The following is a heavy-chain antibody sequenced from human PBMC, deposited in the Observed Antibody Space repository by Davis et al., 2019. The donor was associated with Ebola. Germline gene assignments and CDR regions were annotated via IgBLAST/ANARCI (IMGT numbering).Heavy chain of an antibody. CDR1: GYTLTELS. CDR3: ARFTYYDYIWGSPEY. CDR2: FDPEDGET. Sequence: AASVKVSCKVSGYTLTELSMHWVRQAPGKGLEWMGGFDPEDGETIYAQKFQGRVTMTRDTSTSTVYMELRSLRSDDTAVYYCARFTYYDYIWGSPEYWGQGTLVTVSS. V-gene: IGHV1-24*01. D-gene: IGHD3-16*01. J-gene: IGHJ4*02.